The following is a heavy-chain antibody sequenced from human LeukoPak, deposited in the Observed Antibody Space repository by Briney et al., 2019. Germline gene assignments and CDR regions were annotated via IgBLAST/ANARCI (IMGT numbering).Heavy chain of an antibody. CDR3: ARSTSSEYDIYHFDY. Sequence: GGSLRLSCAASGCTFSSYGMHWVRQAPGKGLEWVAVIWYDGNNKYYADSVKGRFTISRDNSKNTLYLQMNSLRAEDTAVYYCARSTSSEYDIYHFDYWGQGTLVTVSS. D-gene: IGHD3-9*01. CDR1: GCTFSSYG. CDR2: IWYDGNNK. J-gene: IGHJ4*02. V-gene: IGHV3-33*01.